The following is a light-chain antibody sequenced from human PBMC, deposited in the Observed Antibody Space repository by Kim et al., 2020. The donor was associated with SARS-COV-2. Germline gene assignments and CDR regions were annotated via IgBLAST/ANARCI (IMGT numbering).Light chain of an antibody. CDR1: QSISSY. CDR2: AAS. Sequence: SSVGDRVTITCRASQSISSYLNWYQQKPGKAPKLLIYAASSLQSGVPSRFSGSGSGTDFTLTISSLQPEDFATYYCQQSYSTPITFGQGTRLEIK. J-gene: IGKJ5*01. CDR3: QQSYSTPIT. V-gene: IGKV1-39*01.